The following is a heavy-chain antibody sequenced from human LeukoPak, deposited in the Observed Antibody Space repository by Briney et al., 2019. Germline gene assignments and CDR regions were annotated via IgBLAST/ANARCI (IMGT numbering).Heavy chain of an antibody. CDR2: ISTYNGDT. CDR1: GYTFKNYG. J-gene: IGHJ5*01. V-gene: IGHV1-18*04. D-gene: IGHD6-19*01. CDR3: ARDHSNTSGWYIWFDF. Sequence: ASVKVSCKASGYTFKNYGISWVRQAPGQGLEWMGWISTYNGDTKHAQKVQGRLTLTADASTSTAYMELRGLRSDDTAVYYCARDHSNTSGWYIWFDFWGQGTLVTVSS.